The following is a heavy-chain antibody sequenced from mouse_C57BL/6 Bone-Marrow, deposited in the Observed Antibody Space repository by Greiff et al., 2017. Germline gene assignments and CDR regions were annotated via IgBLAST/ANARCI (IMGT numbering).Heavy chain of an antibody. J-gene: IGHJ2*01. CDR2: INPNNGGT. CDR1: GYTFTDYY. CDR3: ARKDGNPYYFDY. D-gene: IGHD2-1*01. V-gene: IGHV1-26*01. Sequence: EVQLQQSGPELVKPGASVKISCKASGYTFTDYYMNWVKQSHGKSLEWIGDINPNNGGTSYNQKFKGKATLTVDKSSSTAYMELRSLTSEDSAVYYCARKDGNPYYFDYWGQGTTLTVSS.